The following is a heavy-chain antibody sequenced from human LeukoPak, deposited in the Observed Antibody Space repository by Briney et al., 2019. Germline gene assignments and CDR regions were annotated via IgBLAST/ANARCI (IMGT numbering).Heavy chain of an antibody. J-gene: IGHJ6*03. Sequence: ASVKVSCKASGGTFSSCAISWVRQAPGQGLEWMGGIIPIFGTANYAQKFQGRVTITADESTSTAYMELSSLRSDDTAVYYCAREPGSYYYYYYMDVWGKGTTVTVSS. CDR3: AREPGSYYYYYYMDV. D-gene: IGHD1-26*01. CDR2: IIPIFGTA. CDR1: GGTFSSCA. V-gene: IGHV1-69*13.